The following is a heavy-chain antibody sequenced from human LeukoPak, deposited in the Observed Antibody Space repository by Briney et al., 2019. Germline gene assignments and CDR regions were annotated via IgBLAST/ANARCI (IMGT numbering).Heavy chain of an antibody. CDR2: IYYSGST. CDR3: ATLQKYFFDD. Sequence: SETLSLTCTVSGASIRSYYWSWIRQPPGKGLEWVGYIYYSGSTNYNPSLKSRVTLSLDTSKNQFSLRLNSVTAADTAVYYCATLQKYFFDDWGQGTLVTVSS. CDR1: GASIRSYY. J-gene: IGHJ4*02. D-gene: IGHD4-11*01. V-gene: IGHV4-59*08.